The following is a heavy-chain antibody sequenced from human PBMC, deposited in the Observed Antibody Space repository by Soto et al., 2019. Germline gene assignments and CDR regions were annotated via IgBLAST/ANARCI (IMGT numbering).Heavy chain of an antibody. CDR2: ISSSSSYI. D-gene: IGHD3-22*01. Sequence: GESLKISCAASGFTFSSYSMNWVRQAPGKGLEWVSSISSSSSYIYYADSVKGRFTISRDNAKNSLYLQMNSLRAEDTAVYYCARDPPYYYDSSGSFDYWGQGTLVTVSS. V-gene: IGHV3-21*01. CDR1: GFTFSSYS. J-gene: IGHJ4*02. CDR3: ARDPPYYYDSSGSFDY.